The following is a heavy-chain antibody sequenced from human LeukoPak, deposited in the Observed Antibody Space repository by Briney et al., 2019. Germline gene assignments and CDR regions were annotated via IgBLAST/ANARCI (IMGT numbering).Heavy chain of an antibody. CDR2: IYHSGST. D-gene: IGHD3-10*01. Sequence: SETLSLTCTVSGGSISCYYWSWIRQPPGKGLEWIGYIYHSGSTYYNPSLKSRVTISVDRSKNQFSLKLSSVTAADTAVYYCARDSYYYGSGSSYDAFDIWGQGTMVTVSS. CDR3: ARDSYYYGSGSSYDAFDI. V-gene: IGHV4-59*12. J-gene: IGHJ3*02. CDR1: GGSISCYY.